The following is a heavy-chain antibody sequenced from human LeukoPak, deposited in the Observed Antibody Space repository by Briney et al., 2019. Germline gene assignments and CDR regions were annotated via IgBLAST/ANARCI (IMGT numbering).Heavy chain of an antibody. CDR1: GGSISSYY. CDR2: IYYSGST. CDR3: ASFRGDYYDSSGYYYVFDY. D-gene: IGHD3-22*01. J-gene: IGHJ4*02. V-gene: IGHV4-59*08. Sequence: SETLSLTCTVSGGSISSYYWSWIRQPPGKGLEWIGYIYYSGSTNYNPSLKSRVTISVDTSKNQFSLKLSSVTAADTAVYYCASFRGDYYDSSGYYYVFDYWGQGTLVTVSS.